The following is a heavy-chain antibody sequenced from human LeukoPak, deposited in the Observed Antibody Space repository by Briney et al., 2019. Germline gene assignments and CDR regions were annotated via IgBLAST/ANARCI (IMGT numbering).Heavy chain of an antibody. CDR3: ARGFGELLRWVYFSY. Sequence: SETLSLTCTVSGGSISSSSYYWGWIRQPPGKGLEWIGSIYYSGSTYYNPSLKSRVTISVDTSKNQFSLKLSSVTAADTAVYYCARGFGELLRWVYFSYWGQGTLVTVSS. D-gene: IGHD3-10*01. CDR2: IYYSGST. J-gene: IGHJ4*02. V-gene: IGHV4-39*01. CDR1: GGSISSSSYY.